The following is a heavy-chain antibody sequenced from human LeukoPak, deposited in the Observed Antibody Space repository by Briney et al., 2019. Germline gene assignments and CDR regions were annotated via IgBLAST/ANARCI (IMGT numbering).Heavy chain of an antibody. J-gene: IGHJ5*02. D-gene: IGHD6-6*01. CDR1: GFTFSRYE. V-gene: IGHV3-48*03. Sequence: PGGSLRLSCAASGFTFSRYEMNWVRQAPGKGLEWVSYISSSGSTIYYADSVKGRFTISRDNAKNSLYLQMNSLIAEDPAVYYSATVSGVWQLAYRCFEPSGQGTLVTVSS. CDR2: ISSSGSTI. CDR3: ATVSGVWQLAYRCFEP.